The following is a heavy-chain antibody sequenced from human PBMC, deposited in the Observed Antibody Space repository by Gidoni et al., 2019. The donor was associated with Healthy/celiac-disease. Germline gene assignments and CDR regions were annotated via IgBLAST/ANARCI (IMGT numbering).Heavy chain of an antibody. Sequence: EVQLVESGGGLVQPGGSLRLSCAASGFTFSSYSMNWVRQAPGKGLEWVSYISSSSSTIYYADSVKGRFTISRDNAKNSLYLQMNSLRAEDTAVYYCARDRAAAADAFDYWGQGTLVTVSS. CDR2: ISSSSSTI. CDR3: ARDRAAAADAFDY. J-gene: IGHJ4*02. CDR1: GFTFSSYS. V-gene: IGHV3-48*01. D-gene: IGHD6-13*01.